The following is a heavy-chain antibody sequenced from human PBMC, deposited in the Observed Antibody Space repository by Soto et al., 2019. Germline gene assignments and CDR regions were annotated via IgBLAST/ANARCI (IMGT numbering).Heavy chain of an antibody. CDR1: GYTFTSYG. Sequence: GVSVKVSCKASGYTFTSYGISWVRQAPGQGLEWMGWISAYNGNTNYAQKLQGRVTMTTDTSTSTAYMELRSLRSDDTAVYYCARDCFSSGGSCCYDYWGQGTLVTVSS. CDR2: ISAYNGNT. V-gene: IGHV1-18*01. D-gene: IGHD2-15*01. CDR3: ARDCFSSGGSCCYDY. J-gene: IGHJ4*02.